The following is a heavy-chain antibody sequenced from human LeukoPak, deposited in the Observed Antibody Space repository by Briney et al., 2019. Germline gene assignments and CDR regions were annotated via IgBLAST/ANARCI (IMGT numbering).Heavy chain of an antibody. CDR1: GGSISSGGYY. Sequence: PSETLSLTCTVSGGSISSGGYYWSWIRRHPGKGLEWIVYIYYSGSTYYNPSLKSRVTISVDTSKNQFSLKLSSVTAADTAVYYCARSPNYYDSSGYPSPHFDYWGQGTLVTVSS. CDR2: IYYSGST. J-gene: IGHJ4*02. V-gene: IGHV4-31*03. D-gene: IGHD3-22*01. CDR3: ARSPNYYDSSGYPSPHFDY.